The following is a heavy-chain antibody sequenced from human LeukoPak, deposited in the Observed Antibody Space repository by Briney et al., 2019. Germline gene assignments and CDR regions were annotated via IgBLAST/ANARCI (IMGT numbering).Heavy chain of an antibody. D-gene: IGHD6-19*01. CDR2: ISSSSSYI. CDR3: ARGPPEQWLVRGNWFDP. Sequence: GGSLRLSCAASGFTFSSYSMNWVRQAPGKGLEWVSSISSSSSYIYYADSVKGRFTISRDNAKNSLYLQMNSLRAEDTAVYYCARGPPEQWLVRGNWFDPWGQGTLVTVSS. CDR1: GFTFSSYS. J-gene: IGHJ5*02. V-gene: IGHV3-21*01.